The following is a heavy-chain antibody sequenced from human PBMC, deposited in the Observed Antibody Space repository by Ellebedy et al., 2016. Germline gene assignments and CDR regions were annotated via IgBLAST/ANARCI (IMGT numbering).Heavy chain of an antibody. Sequence: GGSLRLSCAASGFTFSGFAMSWVRQAPGKGLEWVSTISSAGSPNYADSVRGRFTISRDSSNDTLYLEMDSLRADDTAIYYCAKCRHSTGCLLDSWGQGTLVTVSS. V-gene: IGHV3-23*01. CDR1: GFTFSGFA. D-gene: IGHD6-19*01. J-gene: IGHJ4*02. CDR2: ISSAGSP. CDR3: AKCRHSTGCLLDS.